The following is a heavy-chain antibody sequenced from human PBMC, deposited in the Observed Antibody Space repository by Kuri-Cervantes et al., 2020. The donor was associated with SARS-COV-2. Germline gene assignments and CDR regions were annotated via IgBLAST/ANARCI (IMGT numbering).Heavy chain of an antibody. V-gene: IGHV4-38-2*01. CDR3: ARITSRRGIDY. Sequence: SGTLSLTCAVSGYSISSGYYWGWIRQPPGKGLEWIGSIYHSGSTYYNPSLKSRVTISVDTSKNQFSLKLSSVTAADTAVYYCARITSRRGIDYWGQGTLVTVSS. CDR2: IYHSGST. D-gene: IGHD3-16*01. CDR1: GYSISSGYY. J-gene: IGHJ4*02.